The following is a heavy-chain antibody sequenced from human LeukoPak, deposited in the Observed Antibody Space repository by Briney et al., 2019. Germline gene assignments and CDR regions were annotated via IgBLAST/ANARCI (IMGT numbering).Heavy chain of an antibody. Sequence: SETLSLTCTVSGGSISSYYWSWIRQPPGKGLEWIGDIYTSGSANQNPSLKSRVTMSVDTSKNQFSLRLSSVTAADTAVYYCARHSPRGSYWAFDIWGQGTMLTVSS. CDR3: ARHSPRGSYWAFDI. J-gene: IGHJ3*02. CDR2: IYTSGSA. CDR1: GGSISSYY. D-gene: IGHD1-26*01. V-gene: IGHV4-4*09.